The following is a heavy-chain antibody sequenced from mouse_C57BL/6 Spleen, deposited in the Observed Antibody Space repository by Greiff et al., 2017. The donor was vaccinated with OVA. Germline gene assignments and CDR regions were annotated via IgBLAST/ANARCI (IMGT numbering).Heavy chain of an antibody. CDR2: IRSKSSNYAT. Sequence: EVKLVESGGGLVQPKGSLKLSCAASGFTFNTYAMHWVRQAPGKGLEWVARIRSKSSNYATYYADSVKDRFTISRDDSQSMLYLQMNNLKTEDTAMYYCVRGGDPDGYPPYAMDYWGQGTSVTVSS. CDR3: VRGGDPDGYPPYAMDY. V-gene: IGHV10-3*01. J-gene: IGHJ4*01. D-gene: IGHD2-3*01. CDR1: GFTFNTYA.